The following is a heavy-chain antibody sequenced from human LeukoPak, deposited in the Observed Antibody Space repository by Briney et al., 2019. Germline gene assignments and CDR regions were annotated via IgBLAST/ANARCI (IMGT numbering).Heavy chain of an antibody. Sequence: ASVKVSCKAYGYTFNRYDINWVRRATGQGLERMGWMNPDNGNTGYAQKFQGRLTMTSNTSISTVYMELSSLRYEDTAIYYCARGEYMYGHDIDFWGQGTLVTVSS. CDR3: ARGEYMYGHDIDF. CDR1: GYTFNRYD. V-gene: IGHV1-8*01. D-gene: IGHD2/OR15-2a*01. CDR2: MNPDNGNT. J-gene: IGHJ4*02.